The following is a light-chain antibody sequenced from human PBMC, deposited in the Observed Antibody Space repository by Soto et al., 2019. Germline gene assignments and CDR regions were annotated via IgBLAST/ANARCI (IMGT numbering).Light chain of an antibody. CDR2: NND. Sequence: QSVLTQPPSAAGTPGQRVTIACSGRYSNIGRNTVSWYQQLPGKAPKLLIYNNDQRPSGVPDRFSGSKSDTSASLAISGLQPDDEADYYCASWDDRQHGAFGGGTQLTVL. J-gene: IGLJ2*01. CDR1: YSNIGRNT. CDR3: ASWDDRQHGA. V-gene: IGLV1-44*01.